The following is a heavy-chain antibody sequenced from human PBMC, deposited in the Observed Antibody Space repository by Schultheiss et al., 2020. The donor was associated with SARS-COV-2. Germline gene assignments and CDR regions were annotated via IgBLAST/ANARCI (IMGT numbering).Heavy chain of an antibody. J-gene: IGHJ4*02. D-gene: IGHD3-22*01. CDR3: TTAIYDSSGYYYDY. V-gene: IGHV4-61*02. CDR1: GGSISSGPYY. Sequence: SETLSLTCTVSGGSISSGPYYWAWIRQPAGKGLEWIGRIYTSGSTNYNPSLQSRVTMSVDTSTKEFSLNLNSVSAADTAVYYCTTAIYDSSGYYYDYWGQGTLVTVSS. CDR2: IYTSGST.